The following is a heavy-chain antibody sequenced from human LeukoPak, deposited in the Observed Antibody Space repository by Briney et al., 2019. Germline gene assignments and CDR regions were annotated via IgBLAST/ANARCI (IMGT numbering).Heavy chain of an antibody. V-gene: IGHV1-69*05. Sequence: SVKVSCKASGGTFSSYAISWVRQAPGQGLGWMGRIIPIFGTANYAQKFQGRVTITTDESTSTAYMELSSLRSEDTAVYYCARDVYSGYDGGGDYWGQGTLVTVSS. CDR2: IIPIFGTA. D-gene: IGHD5-12*01. J-gene: IGHJ4*02. CDR1: GGTFSSYA. CDR3: ARDVYSGYDGGGDY.